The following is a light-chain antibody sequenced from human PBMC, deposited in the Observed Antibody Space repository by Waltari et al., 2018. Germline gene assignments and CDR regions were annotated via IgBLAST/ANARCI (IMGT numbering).Light chain of an antibody. CDR3: SSFTLTNTWV. CDR1: TSDVGGYDF. CDR2: DVS. Sequence: QPALTQHASVSGSPGQSITISCTGTTSDVGGYDFVSWYQQHPGKAPKLIISDVSDRPSGVSPRFSASKSGITASLTISGLQPEDEATYFCSSFTLTNTWVFGGGTNLTVL. J-gene: IGLJ3*02. V-gene: IGLV2-14*03.